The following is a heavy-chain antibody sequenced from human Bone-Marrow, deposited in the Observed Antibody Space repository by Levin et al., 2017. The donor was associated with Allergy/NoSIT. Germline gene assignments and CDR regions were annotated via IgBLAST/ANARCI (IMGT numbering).Heavy chain of an antibody. Sequence: GSLRLSCAFSGNSVTSSSYYWAWIRQPPGKGLEWMGTIQFSGTTYHNPSLKTRLTVSLDTSKNHFSLSLTPVTAADTAIYYCARNDYTDHVPPLTFDLWSQGTLVTVSS. J-gene: IGHJ4*02. CDR1: GNSVTSSSYY. CDR3: ARNDYTDHVPPLTFDL. V-gene: IGHV4-39*07. D-gene: IGHD4-11*01. CDR2: IQFSGTT.